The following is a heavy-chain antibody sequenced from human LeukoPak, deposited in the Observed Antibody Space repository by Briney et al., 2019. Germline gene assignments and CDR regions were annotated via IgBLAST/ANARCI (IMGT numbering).Heavy chain of an antibody. V-gene: IGHV4-34*01. CDR3: ARQAGGIGDY. CDR1: GGSFSGYY. J-gene: IGHJ4*02. D-gene: IGHD6-13*01. CDR2: INHSGST. Sequence: SETLSLTCAVYGGSFSGYYWSWIRQPPGKGLEWIGEINHSGSTNYNPSLKSRVTISVDTSKNQSSLKLSSVTAADTAVYYCARQAGGIGDYWGQGTLVTVSS.